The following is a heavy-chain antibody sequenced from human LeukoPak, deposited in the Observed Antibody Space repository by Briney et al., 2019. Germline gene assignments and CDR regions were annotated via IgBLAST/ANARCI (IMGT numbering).Heavy chain of an antibody. CDR3: ATIYGSGSYRWDDY. Sequence: ASVKVSCKASGYTFTSYDINWVRQATGQGLEWMGWMNPNSGNTGYARKFQGRVTMTRNTSISTAYMELSSLRSEDTAVYYCATIYGSGSYRWDDYWGQGTLVTVSS. J-gene: IGHJ4*02. CDR1: GYTFTSYD. D-gene: IGHD3-10*01. CDR2: MNPNSGNT. V-gene: IGHV1-8*01.